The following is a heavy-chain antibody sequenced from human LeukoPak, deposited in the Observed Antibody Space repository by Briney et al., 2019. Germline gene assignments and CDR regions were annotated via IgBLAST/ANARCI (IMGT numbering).Heavy chain of an antibody. CDR1: GFTFSNYG. D-gene: IGHD3-3*01. Sequence: HPGGSLRLSCAASGFTFSNYGMSWVRQAPGKGLEWVSSISGSGGNTYYADSVKGRFTISRDNSKNTLFLQMNSRRAEDTAVYYCAKTWSDFDFWGQGTLVTVPS. J-gene: IGHJ4*02. CDR3: AKTWSDFDF. V-gene: IGHV3-23*01. CDR2: ISGSGGNT.